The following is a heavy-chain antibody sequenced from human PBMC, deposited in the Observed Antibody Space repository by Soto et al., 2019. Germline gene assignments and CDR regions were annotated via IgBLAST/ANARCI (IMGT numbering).Heavy chain of an antibody. J-gene: IGHJ5*02. D-gene: IGHD3-10*01. CDR3: ARERPEDGDWFDP. Sequence: ASVKVSCKASAYTFTSYYMHWVRQAPGQGLEWMGIIHPSGGSTSYAQKFQGRVTMTRDTSTSTVYMELSSLRSEDTAVYYCARERPEDGDWFDPWCQGPLVTVSS. V-gene: IGHV1-46*01. CDR1: AYTFTSYY. CDR2: IHPSGGST.